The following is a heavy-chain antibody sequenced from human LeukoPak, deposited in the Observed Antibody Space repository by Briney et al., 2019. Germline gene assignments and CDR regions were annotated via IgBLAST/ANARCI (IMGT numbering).Heavy chain of an antibody. J-gene: IGHJ3*02. Sequence: ASVKVSCKASGGTFSSYAISWVRQAPGQGLEWMGGIIPIFGTANYAQKFQGRVTITADKSTSTAYMELSSLRSEDTAVYYCARGGADGYNQLHSDDAFDIWGQGTMVTVSS. V-gene: IGHV1-69*06. CDR3: ARGGADGYNQLHSDDAFDI. CDR2: IIPIFGTA. CDR1: GGTFSSYA. D-gene: IGHD5-24*01.